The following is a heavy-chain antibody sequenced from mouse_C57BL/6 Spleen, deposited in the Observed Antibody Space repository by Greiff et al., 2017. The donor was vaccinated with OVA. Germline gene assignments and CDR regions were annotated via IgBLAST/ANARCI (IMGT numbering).Heavy chain of an antibody. CDR3: VKAEGWDY. V-gene: IGHV7-4*01. J-gene: IGHJ2*01. CDR2: IRNKANGYTT. Sequence: EVKVVESGGGLVQPGASLRLSCAASGFTFPDYYMSWVRQPPGKAPAWLALIRNKANGYTTEYTASVKGRFTISRDNSQNILYLQMNTLRAEDSATYYCVKAEGWDYWGQGTTLTVSS. CDR1: GFTFPDYY.